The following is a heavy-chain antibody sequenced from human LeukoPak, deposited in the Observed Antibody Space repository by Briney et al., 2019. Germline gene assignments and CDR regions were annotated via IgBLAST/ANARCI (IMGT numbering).Heavy chain of an antibody. CDR1: GDSFSSNSAA. Sequence: SQTLSLTCAISGDSFSSNSAAWHWLRQSPSIGLEWLGRTYYRSKWYNDYAVSVKSRITINPDTSKNQFSLKLSSVTAADTAVYYCARDPGFMVRGSRRGYDDYYYYMDVWGKGTMVTISS. CDR3: ARDPGFMVRGSRRGYDDYYYYMDV. CDR2: TYYRSKWYN. D-gene: IGHD3-10*01. J-gene: IGHJ6*03. V-gene: IGHV6-1*01.